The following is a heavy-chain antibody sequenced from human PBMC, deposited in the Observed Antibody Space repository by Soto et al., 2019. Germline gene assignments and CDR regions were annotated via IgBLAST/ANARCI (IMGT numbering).Heavy chain of an antibody. D-gene: IGHD3-9*01. Sequence: QVQLVESGGGVVQPGRSLRLSCAASGFTFSSYAMHWVRQAPGKGLGWVAVISYDGSNKYYADSVKGRFTISRDNSKNTLYLQMNSLRAEDTAVYYCARGPLRYFDWLLSPSFDYWGQGTLVTVSS. CDR3: ARGPLRYFDWLLSPSFDY. V-gene: IGHV3-30-3*01. CDR2: ISYDGSNK. J-gene: IGHJ4*02. CDR1: GFTFSSYA.